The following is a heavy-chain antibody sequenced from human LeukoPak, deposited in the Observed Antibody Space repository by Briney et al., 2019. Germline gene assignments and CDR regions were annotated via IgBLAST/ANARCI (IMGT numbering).Heavy chain of an antibody. CDR1: GYTFTSYD. J-gene: IGHJ5*02. Sequence: WASVKVSCKASGYTFTSYDINWVRQATRQGLEWMGWMNPNSGNTGYAQKFQGRVTMTRNTSISTAYMELSSLRSEDTAVYYCARPHPFGSGSLLSWGQGTLVTVSS. D-gene: IGHD3-10*01. V-gene: IGHV1-8*01. CDR3: ARPHPFGSGSLLS. CDR2: MNPNSGNT.